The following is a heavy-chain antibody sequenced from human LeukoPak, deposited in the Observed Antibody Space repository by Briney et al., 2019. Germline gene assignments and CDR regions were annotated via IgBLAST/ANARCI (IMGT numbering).Heavy chain of an antibody. CDR2: ISAYNGNT. D-gene: IGHD5-18*01. CDR1: GYTXTSYG. J-gene: IGHJ4*02. CDR3: ATHMDTAMIKAEFDY. V-gene: IGHV1-18*01. Sequence: ASVKVSCKTSGYTXTSYGISGVRQAPGQGLEWMGWISAYNGNTNYAQKLQGRVTMTTDTSTTTAYMELRSLRSDDTAVYYCATHMDTAMIKAEFDYWGQGILVTVSS.